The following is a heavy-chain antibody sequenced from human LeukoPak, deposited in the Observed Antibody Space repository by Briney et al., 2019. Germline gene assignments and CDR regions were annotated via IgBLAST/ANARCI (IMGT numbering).Heavy chain of an antibody. D-gene: IGHD3-22*01. J-gene: IGHJ4*02. V-gene: IGHV3-43*01. CDR2: ISWDGTT. CDR1: GFTFEDYT. Sequence: GGSLRLSCAASGFTFEDYTMHWVRQAPGKTLEWVSLISWDGTTFYADSVKGRFTISRVNSKDSLYLRMDTLRSEDTAFYYCVKDLSYETSGSFFDYWGQGTLVTVS. CDR3: VKDLSYETSGSFFDY.